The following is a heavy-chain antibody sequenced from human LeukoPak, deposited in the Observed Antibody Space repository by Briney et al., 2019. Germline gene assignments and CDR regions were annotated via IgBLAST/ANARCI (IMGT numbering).Heavy chain of an antibody. CDR1: GFTFSSYA. CDR3: AKPASYSSGWYRIEYFQH. V-gene: IGHV3-23*01. D-gene: IGHD6-19*01. Sequence: PGGSLRLSCAASGFTFSSYAMSWVRQAPGKELEWVSAISGSGGSTYYADSVKGRFTISRDNSKNTLYLQMNSLRAEDTAVYYCAKPASYSSGWYRIEYFQHWGQGTLVTVSS. CDR2: ISGSGGST. J-gene: IGHJ1*01.